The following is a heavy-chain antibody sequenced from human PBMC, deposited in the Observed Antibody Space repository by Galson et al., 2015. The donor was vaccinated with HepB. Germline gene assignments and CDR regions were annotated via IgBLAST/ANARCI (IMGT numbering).Heavy chain of an antibody. CDR1: GSTFRNFG. D-gene: IGHD2-15*01. CDR3: ARDVPVEAATLADY. J-gene: IGHJ4*02. Sequence: SVKVSCKASGSTFRNFGITWVRQAPGQGLEWVGWISAYNGNTFYAQTLQGRVSLTTDTSTSTAYMELRSLTSHDTAVYFCARDVPVEAATLADYWGQGTLVTVSS. V-gene: IGHV1-18*04. CDR2: ISAYNGNT.